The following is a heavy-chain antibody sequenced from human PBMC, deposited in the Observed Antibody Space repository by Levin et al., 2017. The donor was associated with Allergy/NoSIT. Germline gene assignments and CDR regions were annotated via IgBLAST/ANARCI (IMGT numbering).Heavy chain of an antibody. CDR1: GFTFDDYA. J-gene: IGHJ4*02. CDR2: ISWNSGNI. V-gene: IGHV3-9*01. CDR3: AKDPYSSSLLSFFDY. Sequence: SCAASGFTFDDYAMHWVRQAPGKGLEWVSGISWNSGNIGYADSVKGRFTISRDNAKNSLYLQMNSLRAEDTALYYCAKDPYSSSLLSFFDYWGQGTLVTVSS. D-gene: IGHD6-6*01.